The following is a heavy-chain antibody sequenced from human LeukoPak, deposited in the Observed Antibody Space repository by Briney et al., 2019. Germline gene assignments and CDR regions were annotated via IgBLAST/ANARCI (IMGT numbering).Heavy chain of an antibody. J-gene: IGHJ4*02. CDR1: GFTFSSYW. CDR2: IKQDGSEK. CDR3: ARGRRYCSSTSCSPPFDY. D-gene: IGHD2-2*01. V-gene: IGHV3-7*01. Sequence: GGSLRLSCAASGFTFSSYWMSWVRQAPGKGLEWVANIKQDGSEKYYVDSVKGRFTIFRDNAKNSLYLQMNSLRAEDTAVYYCARGRRYCSSTSCSPPFDYWGQGTLVTVSS.